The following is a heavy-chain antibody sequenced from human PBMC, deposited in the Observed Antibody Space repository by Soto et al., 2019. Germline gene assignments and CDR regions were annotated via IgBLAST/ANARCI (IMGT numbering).Heavy chain of an antibody. Sequence: GASVKVSCKASGYTFTSYGIHWVRQAPGQRLEWMGWINAANGDTKYSPKFQGRVTITRDTSASTAYMELSSLRSEDTAVYYCARLDRHDAFDIWGQGTMVTVSS. CDR1: GYTFTSYG. V-gene: IGHV1-3*01. CDR2: INAANGDT. D-gene: IGHD3-22*01. J-gene: IGHJ3*02. CDR3: ARLDRHDAFDI.